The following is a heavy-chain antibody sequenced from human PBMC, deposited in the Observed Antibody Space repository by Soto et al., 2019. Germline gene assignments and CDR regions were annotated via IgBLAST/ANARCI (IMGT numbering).Heavy chain of an antibody. Sequence: EVQLLESGGGLVQPGGSLRLSCAASGFTFSSYAMSWVRQAPGKGLEWVSAISGSGVSTYYEDSVKGRFTISRDNSKNTLYLQMNSLRAEDTAVYYCAKDCGYIYVYDAFDIWGQGTMVTVSS. CDR2: ISGSGVST. J-gene: IGHJ3*02. CDR3: AKDCGYIYVYDAFDI. D-gene: IGHD5-18*01. CDR1: GFTFSSYA. V-gene: IGHV3-23*01.